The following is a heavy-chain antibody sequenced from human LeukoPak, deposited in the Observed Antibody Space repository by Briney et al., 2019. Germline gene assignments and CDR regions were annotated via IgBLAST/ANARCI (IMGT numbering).Heavy chain of an antibody. CDR3: ARNLRLEYYFDY. J-gene: IGHJ4*02. V-gene: IGHV3-66*01. Sequence: GGSLRLSCAASGFIVNSNYMSWVRLAPGKGLEWISGIFSGGGTNYANSVKGRFTISRDNSKNTLYLQMNSLRAEDTAVYYCARNLRLEYYFDYWGQGTLVTVSS. CDR2: IFSGGGT. CDR1: GFIVNSNY.